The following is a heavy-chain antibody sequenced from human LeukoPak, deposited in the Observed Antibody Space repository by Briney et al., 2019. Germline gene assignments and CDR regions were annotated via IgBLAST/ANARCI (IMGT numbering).Heavy chain of an antibody. V-gene: IGHV1-46*01. CDR2: INPSGGST. D-gene: IGHD4-11*01. J-gene: IGHJ4*02. CDR1: GYTFTSYY. Sequence: GASVKVSCKASGYTFTSYYMHWVRQAPGQGLEWMGIINPSGGSTSYAQKFQGRVTMTRDMSTSTVYMELSSLRSEDTAVYYCARDLNDYSGGGSEYFGYWGQGTLVTVSS. CDR3: ARDLNDYSGGGSEYFGY.